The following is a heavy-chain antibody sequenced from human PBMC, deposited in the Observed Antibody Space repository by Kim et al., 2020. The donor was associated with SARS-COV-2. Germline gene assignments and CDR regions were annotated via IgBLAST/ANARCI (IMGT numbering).Heavy chain of an antibody. J-gene: IGHJ4*02. CDR3: ARDSVYHYYDSSGFMGYFDY. D-gene: IGHD3-22*01. V-gene: IGHV3-30*07. Sequence: RFTISRDNSKNTLYLQINSLRAEDTAVYYCARDSVYHYYDSSGFMGYFDYWGQGTLVTVSS.